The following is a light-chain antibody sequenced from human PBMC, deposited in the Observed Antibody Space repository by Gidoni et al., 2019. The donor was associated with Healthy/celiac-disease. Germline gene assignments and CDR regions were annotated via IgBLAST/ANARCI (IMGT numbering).Light chain of an antibody. J-gene: IGKJ3*01. CDR2: DAA. Sequence: DIVLTQSPATLSLSPGERSTLSCRASQSVSSYLAWYQQKPGQAPRLLIYDAANRATGIPARFSGSGSGTDFTLTISSLEPEDVAVYYCQQRSNWPPAGLTFGPGTKVDIK. CDR3: QQRSNWPPAGLT. CDR1: QSVSSY. V-gene: IGKV3-11*01.